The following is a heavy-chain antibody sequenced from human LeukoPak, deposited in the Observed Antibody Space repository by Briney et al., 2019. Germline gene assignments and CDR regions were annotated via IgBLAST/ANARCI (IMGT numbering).Heavy chain of an antibody. CDR2: THYSGNT. J-gene: IGHJ4*02. CDR3: ARFYLRYDFWSGYYNFFDY. Sequence: SETLSLTRTVSGDSISSNSYYCGWIRQPPGKGLEWIGSTHYSGNTYYNPSLKSRVTISVDTSKNQFSLKLSSVTATDTAVYYCARFYLRYDFWSGYYNFFDYWGQGTLVTVSS. D-gene: IGHD3-3*01. CDR1: GDSISSNSYY. V-gene: IGHV4-39*01.